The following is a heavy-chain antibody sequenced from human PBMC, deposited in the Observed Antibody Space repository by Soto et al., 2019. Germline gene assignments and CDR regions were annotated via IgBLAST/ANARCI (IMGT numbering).Heavy chain of an antibody. Sequence: GXLRLSCSPSGFTFSSYAMRWVRQSPGKGLEYVSTISSNGDSTYYAYSVKGRFTISRDNSKNTLYLHMSSLRVEDTAVYSCVKVGYCSRTSCSYRTLGYWGQGTLVTVSS. V-gene: IGHV3-64D*06. D-gene: IGHD2-2*01. CDR2: ISSNGDST. CDR3: VKVGYCSRTSCSYRTLGY. J-gene: IGHJ4*02. CDR1: GFTFSSYA.